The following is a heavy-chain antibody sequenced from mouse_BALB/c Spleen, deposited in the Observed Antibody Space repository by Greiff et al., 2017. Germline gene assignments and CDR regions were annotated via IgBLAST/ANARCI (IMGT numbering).Heavy chain of an antibody. J-gene: IGHJ4*01. CDR3: ARAGYAMDY. CDR1: GYTFSSYW. V-gene: IGHV1-9*01. CDR2: ILPGSGST. Sequence: VQLQQSGAELMKPGASVKISCKATGYTFSSYWIEWVKQRPGHGLEWIGEILPGSGSTNYNEKFKGKATYTADTSSNTAYMQLSSLTSEDSAVYYCARAGYAMDYWGQGTSVTVSS.